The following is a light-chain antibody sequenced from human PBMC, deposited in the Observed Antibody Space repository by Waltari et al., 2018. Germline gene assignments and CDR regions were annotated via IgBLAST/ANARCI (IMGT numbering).Light chain of an antibody. V-gene: IGLV2-14*01. J-gene: IGLJ2*01. CDR1: SSDVGGYNS. CDR2: EVS. Sequence: SALPQPASVSGSPGPSITISCTGTSSDVGGYNSVSWYQQHPSKSPKLMIYEVSNRPSGVSNRFSGSKSGNTASLTISGLQAEDEADYYCSSYTSSSTLVFGGGTKLTVL. CDR3: SSYTSSSTLV.